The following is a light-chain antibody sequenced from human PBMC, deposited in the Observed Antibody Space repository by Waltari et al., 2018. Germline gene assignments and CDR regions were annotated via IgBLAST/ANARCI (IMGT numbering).Light chain of an antibody. CDR1: SSNIGRNT. Sequence: QSVLTQPPSASGTPGQRVTISCSGSSSNIGRNTVNWYQQLPGTAPKLLIYIDDQRPSGVPARFSGSKSGTSASLAISGLQSEDEADYHCATWDDSLNGWVFGGGTKLTVL. CDR2: IDD. V-gene: IGLV1-44*01. CDR3: ATWDDSLNGWV. J-gene: IGLJ3*02.